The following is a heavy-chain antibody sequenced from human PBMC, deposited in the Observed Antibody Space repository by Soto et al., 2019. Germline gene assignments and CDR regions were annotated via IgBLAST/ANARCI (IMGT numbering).Heavy chain of an antibody. Sequence: ASVKVSCKASGGTFSSYAISWVRQAPGQGLEWMGGIIPIFGTANYAQKFQGRVTITADESTSTAYMELSSLRSEDTAVYYCARFLGAMATGWFDPWGQGTLVTVSS. J-gene: IGHJ5*02. D-gene: IGHD5-18*01. CDR1: GGTFSSYA. CDR3: ARFLGAMATGWFDP. V-gene: IGHV1-69*13. CDR2: IIPIFGTA.